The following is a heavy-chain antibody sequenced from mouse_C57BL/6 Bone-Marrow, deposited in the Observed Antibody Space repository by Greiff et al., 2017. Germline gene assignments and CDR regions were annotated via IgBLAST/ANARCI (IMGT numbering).Heavy chain of an antibody. Sequence: VKLMESGAELVKPGASVKMSCKASGYTFTTYPIEWMKQNHGKSLEWIGNFHPYNDDTKYNEKFKGKATLTEEKSSSTVYLELSRLTSDDSAVYYCARGGNYGGYYFAYWGQGTTLTVSS. J-gene: IGHJ2*01. CDR2: FHPYNDDT. D-gene: IGHD2-1*01. CDR3: ARGGNYGGYYFAY. CDR1: GYTFTTYP. V-gene: IGHV1-47*01.